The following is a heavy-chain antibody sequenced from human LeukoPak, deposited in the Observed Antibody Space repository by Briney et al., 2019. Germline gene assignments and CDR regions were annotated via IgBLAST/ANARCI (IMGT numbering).Heavy chain of an antibody. J-gene: IGHJ4*02. Sequence: SETLSLTCTVSGASISSYYWSWIRQPAGKGLEWIGRMYTSGSTNYNPSLKSRVTMSVDTSKNKFSLKLNSVTAADTAIYYCASADPRDGYRSDYWGQGTLVTVSS. CDR1: GASISSYY. V-gene: IGHV4-4*07. CDR2: MYTSGST. CDR3: ASADPRDGYRSDY. D-gene: IGHD5-24*01.